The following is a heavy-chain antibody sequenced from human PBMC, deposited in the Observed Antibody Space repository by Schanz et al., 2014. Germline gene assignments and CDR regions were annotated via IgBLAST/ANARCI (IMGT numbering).Heavy chain of an antibody. Sequence: QLMQSGSEVRKPGASVKVSCKASGYIFGSHGMTWVRQAPGQGPELMGWINAHTGNTQYAQKFQGRVNMTRDTVTSTVHLELTRLRSDDTAIYYCARGHIAAYRYSNPGAFDIWGQGTRVTVSS. J-gene: IGHJ3*02. CDR2: INAHTGNT. CDR1: GYIFGSHG. V-gene: IGHV1-18*01. D-gene: IGHD3-16*02. CDR3: ARGHIAAYRYSNPGAFDI.